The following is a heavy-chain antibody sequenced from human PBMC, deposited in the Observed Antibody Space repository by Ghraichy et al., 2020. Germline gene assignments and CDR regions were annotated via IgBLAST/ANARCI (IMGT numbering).Heavy chain of an antibody. D-gene: IGHD1-26*01. Sequence: SQTLSLTCTFSGASLSSSSSYWGWIRQPPGKGLEWIGSIYYSGSTYYNPSLKSRVTISVDTSKNQFSLKLSSVTAADTAVYYCARGRWEPPETDDAFDIWGQGTMVNVSS. CDR1: GASLSSSSSY. J-gene: IGHJ3*02. CDR2: IYYSGST. CDR3: ARGRWEPPETDDAFDI. V-gene: IGHV4-39*01.